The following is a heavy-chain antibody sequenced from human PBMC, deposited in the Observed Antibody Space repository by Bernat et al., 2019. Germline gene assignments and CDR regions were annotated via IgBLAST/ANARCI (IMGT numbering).Heavy chain of an antibody. V-gene: IGHV3-33*01. CDR1: GFTFSNYG. Sequence: QVQLVESGGGVVQPGGSLRLSCAASGFTFSNYGMHWVRQAPGKGLEWVSVIWYDGINKYYADSVKGRITISRDNSANTVYLQMDSLRAEDTAVYYCARGQGHHYYYMGVWGKGTTVSVSS. CDR3: ARGQGHHYYYMGV. CDR2: IWYDGINK. J-gene: IGHJ6*03.